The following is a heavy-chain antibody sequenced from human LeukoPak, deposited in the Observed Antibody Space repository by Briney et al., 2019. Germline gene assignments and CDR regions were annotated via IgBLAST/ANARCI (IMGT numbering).Heavy chain of an antibody. V-gene: IGHV4-34*01. CDR3: ARPQQPDYYYYMDV. J-gene: IGHJ6*03. CDR2: INHSGST. CDR1: GGSFSGYY. D-gene: IGHD6-13*01. Sequence: SETLSLTCAVYGGSFSGYYWSWIRQPPGKGLEWIGEINHSGSTNYNPSLKSRVTISVDTSKNQFSLKLSSVTAADTAVYYCARPQQPDYYYYMDVWGKGTTVTVSS.